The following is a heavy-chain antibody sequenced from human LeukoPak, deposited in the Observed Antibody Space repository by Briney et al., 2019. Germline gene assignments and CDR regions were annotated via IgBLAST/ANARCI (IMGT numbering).Heavy chain of an antibody. V-gene: IGHV4-34*01. CDR2: INHSGST. CDR3: ARRMVRGIAARPDYFDY. Sequence: PSETLSLTCAVYGGSFSGYYWSWIRQPPGKGLEWIGEINHSGSTNYNPSLKSRVTISVDTSKNQFSLKLSSVTAADTAVYYCARRMVRGIAARPDYFDYWGQGTLVTVSS. J-gene: IGHJ4*02. D-gene: IGHD6-6*01. CDR1: GGSFSGYY.